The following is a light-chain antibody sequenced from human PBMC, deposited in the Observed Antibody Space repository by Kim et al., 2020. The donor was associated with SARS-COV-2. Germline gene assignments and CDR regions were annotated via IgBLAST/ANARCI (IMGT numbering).Light chain of an antibody. CDR2: KNK. Sequence: GQRVTISCSGSSSNIGSNFVCWYQQLPGTAPKVLIYKNKQRPSGVPDRISGSKSGTSASLAISGLRSEDEADYFCAAWDDSLNSYVFGTGTKVTVL. V-gene: IGLV1-47*01. CDR1: SSNIGSNF. J-gene: IGLJ1*01. CDR3: AAWDDSLNSYV.